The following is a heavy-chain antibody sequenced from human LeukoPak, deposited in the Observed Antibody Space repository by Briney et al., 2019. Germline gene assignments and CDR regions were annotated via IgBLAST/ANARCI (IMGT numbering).Heavy chain of an antibody. V-gene: IGHV3-21*06. J-gene: IGHJ4*02. CDR1: GFTFSTYN. Sequence: GGSLRLSCAASGFTFSTYNMSWVRQAPGKGLEWVSSITSGGTYTYYADSVKGRFTTSRDNAKNSLSLQLSSLRAEDTAVYYCARGHYDILTASYKWTPDYWGQGILVTVSS. CDR2: ITSGGTYT. CDR3: ARGHYDILTASYKWTPDY. D-gene: IGHD3-9*01.